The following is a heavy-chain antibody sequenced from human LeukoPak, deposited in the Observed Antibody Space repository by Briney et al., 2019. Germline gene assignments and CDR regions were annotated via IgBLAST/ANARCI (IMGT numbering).Heavy chain of an antibody. Sequence: SETLSLTCAVYGESFNDYYWSWIRQPPGKGLEWIGEINHRGRTNYNPSLKSRVTISVDTSKNQFSLRLSSVTAADTAMYYCARDDSGSYYDYWGQGTLVTVSS. V-gene: IGHV4-34*01. D-gene: IGHD1-26*01. J-gene: IGHJ4*02. CDR1: GESFNDYY. CDR2: INHRGRT. CDR3: ARDDSGSYYDY.